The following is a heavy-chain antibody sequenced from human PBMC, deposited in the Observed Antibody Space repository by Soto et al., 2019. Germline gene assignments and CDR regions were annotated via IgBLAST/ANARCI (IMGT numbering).Heavy chain of an antibody. CDR1: GFTFSTYG. J-gene: IGHJ4*02. D-gene: IGHD2-15*01. V-gene: IGHV3-48*01. CDR2: ISSSTSTI. CDR3: ARGYCSGFDCFYYFNF. Sequence: GGSLRLSCAASGFTFSTYGMNWVRQAPGKGLEWVSYISSSTSTIYYADSVKGRFTISRDNTKNSLYLQMNSLRTEDTAVYYCARGYCSGFDCFYYFNFWGQGTLVTVSS.